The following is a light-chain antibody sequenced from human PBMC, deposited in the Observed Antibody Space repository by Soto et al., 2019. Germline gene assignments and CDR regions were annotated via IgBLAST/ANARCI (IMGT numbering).Light chain of an antibody. J-gene: IGLJ2*01. Sequence: QSALTQPASVSGSPGQSITISCTGTNSDIGAYVFVSWYQQHPGKAPKLIIYEVSKRPSGVSNRFSGSKSGYTASLTISGLQAEDECHYYCSAFTTDSTVIFGGGTKLTVL. CDR2: EVS. CDR3: SAFTTDSTVI. V-gene: IGLV2-14*01. CDR1: NSDIGAYVF.